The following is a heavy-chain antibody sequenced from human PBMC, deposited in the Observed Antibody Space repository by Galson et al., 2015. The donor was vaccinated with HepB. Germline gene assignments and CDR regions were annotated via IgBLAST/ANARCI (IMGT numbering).Heavy chain of an antibody. V-gene: IGHV3-30*03. D-gene: IGHD3-22*01. Sequence: SLRLSCAASGFTFSSYGMHWVRQAPGKGLEWVAVISYDGSNKYYADSVKGRFTISRDNSKNTLYLQMNSLRAEDTAVYYCASSGYAFDYWGQGTLVTVSS. CDR2: ISYDGSNK. CDR3: ASSGYAFDY. J-gene: IGHJ4*02. CDR1: GFTFSSYG.